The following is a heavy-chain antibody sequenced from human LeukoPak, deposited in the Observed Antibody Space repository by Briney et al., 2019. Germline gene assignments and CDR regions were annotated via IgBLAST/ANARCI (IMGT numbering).Heavy chain of an antibody. J-gene: IGHJ4*02. CDR2: ISISGGST. D-gene: IGHD4-17*01. Sequence: GGSLRLSCAASGFIFSSHAMSWVRQAPGKGLEWVSAISISGGSTYYADSVKGRFTISRDNSKNTLYLQMNSLRPEDTAVYYCANEIRPNDHWGQGTLVTVSS. V-gene: IGHV3-23*01. CDR3: ANEIRPNDH. CDR1: GFIFSSHA.